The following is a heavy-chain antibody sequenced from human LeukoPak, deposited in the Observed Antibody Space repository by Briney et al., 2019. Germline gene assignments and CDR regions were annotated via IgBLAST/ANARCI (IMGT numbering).Heavy chain of an antibody. CDR3: VRHTVTGHYFDL. D-gene: IGHD4-11*01. V-gene: IGHV3-66*04. Sequence: GGSLRLSCAASGFTFSSYWMSWVRQAPGKGLEWVSVFYSGGDRYYADSVRGRFTISRDISKNTLYLQLNSLRAEDTAVYYCVRHTVTGHYFDLWGQGILVTVSS. CDR1: GFTFSSYW. J-gene: IGHJ4*02. CDR2: FYSGGDR.